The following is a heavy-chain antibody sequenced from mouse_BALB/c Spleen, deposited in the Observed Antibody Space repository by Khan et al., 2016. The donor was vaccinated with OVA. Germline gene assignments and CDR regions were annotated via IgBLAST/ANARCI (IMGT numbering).Heavy chain of an antibody. Sequence: EVMLVESGGGLVKPGGSLKLSCAASGFTFSSYAMSWVRQTPEKRLEWVATISSGGSYTYYPDSVKGRFTISRANARNTLYVQMSSLRSEDTAIYYCARTAWGYLDNGGQGTTLTGSS. J-gene: IGHJ2*01. CDR2: ISSGGSYT. D-gene: IGHD1-2*01. V-gene: IGHV5-9-1*01. CDR1: GFTFSSYA. CDR3: ARTAWGYLDN.